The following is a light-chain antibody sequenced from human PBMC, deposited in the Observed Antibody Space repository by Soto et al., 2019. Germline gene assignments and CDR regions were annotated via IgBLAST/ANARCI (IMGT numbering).Light chain of an antibody. CDR1: QSISTW. J-gene: IGKJ1*01. CDR3: QQYNSYSRT. CDR2: KAS. Sequence: DIQMTQSPSTLSASVGDRVTITCRANQSISTWLAWYQQEPGKAPKLLIYKASHLDSGVPSRFSGSGSGTEFRVPLCRQLPGDFATYYCQQYNSYSRTFGQGNKVEI. V-gene: IGKV1-5*03.